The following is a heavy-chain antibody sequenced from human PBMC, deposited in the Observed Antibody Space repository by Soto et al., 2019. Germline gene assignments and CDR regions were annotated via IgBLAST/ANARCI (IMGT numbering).Heavy chain of an antibody. CDR1: GSTFTIYG. CDR2: ISAYNGNT. D-gene: IGHD6-19*01. Sequence: ALLQRAWQAAGSTFTIYGMSWGRKSPGQGLEWMGWISAYNGNTNYAQKLQGRVTMTTDTSTSTAYMELRSLRSDDTAVYYCARALAVAQIYGREGWGQGTTVTGS. J-gene: IGHJ6*02. V-gene: IGHV1-18*01. CDR3: ARALAVAQIYGREG.